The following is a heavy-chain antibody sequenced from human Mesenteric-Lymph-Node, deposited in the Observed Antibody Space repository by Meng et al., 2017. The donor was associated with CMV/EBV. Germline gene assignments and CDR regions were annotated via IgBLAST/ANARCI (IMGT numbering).Heavy chain of an antibody. CDR2: INPNSGGT. CDR3: ARERAARPGNWFDP. Sequence: ASVKVSCKASGHTFTGYYMHWVRQAPGQGLEWMGWINPNSGGTNYAQKLQGRVTMTRDTSISTAYMELRSLRSDDTAVYYCARERAARPGNWFDPWGQGTLVTVSS. D-gene: IGHD6-6*01. V-gene: IGHV1-2*02. J-gene: IGHJ5*02. CDR1: GHTFTGYY.